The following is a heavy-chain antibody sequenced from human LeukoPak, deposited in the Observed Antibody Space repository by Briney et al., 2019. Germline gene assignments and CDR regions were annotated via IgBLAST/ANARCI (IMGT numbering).Heavy chain of an antibody. J-gene: IGHJ3*02. CDR1: GYTFTSYA. CDR2: INTNTGNP. CDR3: ASEYSSSSGVGWAFDI. D-gene: IGHD6-6*01. Sequence: AASVKVSCKASGYTFTSYAMNWVRQAPGQGLEWMGWINTNTGNPTYAQGFTGRFVFSLDTSVSTAYLQISSLKAEDTAVYYCASEYSSSSGVGWAFDIWGQGTMVTVSS. V-gene: IGHV7-4-1*02.